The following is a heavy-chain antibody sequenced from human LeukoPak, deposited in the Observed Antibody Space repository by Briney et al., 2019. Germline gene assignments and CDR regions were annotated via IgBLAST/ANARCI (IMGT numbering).Heavy chain of an antibody. CDR2: INHSGST. J-gene: IGHJ4*02. D-gene: IGHD4-17*01. V-gene: IGHV4-34*01. Sequence: SETLSLTCAVYGGSFSGYYWSWIRQPPGKGLEWIGEINHSGSTNYNPSLKSRVTISVDTSKNQFSLKLSSVTAADTAVYYCAKDHSYGYGDYAFDYWGQGTMLTVSS. CDR3: AKDHSYGYGDYAFDY. CDR1: GGSFSGYY.